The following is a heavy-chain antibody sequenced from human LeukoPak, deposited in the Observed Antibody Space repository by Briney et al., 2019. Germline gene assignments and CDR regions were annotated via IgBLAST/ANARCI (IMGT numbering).Heavy chain of an antibody. CDR3: ARRFYYMDV. CDR2: IGNTGSPT. V-gene: IGHV3-23*01. Sequence: GGSLRLSCADSGFTFISYAMSWVPQAPGKGLEWVSSIGNTGSPTFYADSVKGRFTISRDKSKSTLHLQMHSLRVEDTAVYYCARRFYYMDVWGKGTTVTVSS. CDR1: GFTFISYA. J-gene: IGHJ6*03.